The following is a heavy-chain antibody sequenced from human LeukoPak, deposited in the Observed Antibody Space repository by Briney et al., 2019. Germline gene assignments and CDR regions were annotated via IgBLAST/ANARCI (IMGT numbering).Heavy chain of an antibody. Sequence: ASVKVSCKASGYTFTSYGISWVRQAPGQGLEWMGWISAYNGNTNYAQKLQGRVTMTTDTSTSTAYMELRSLRSDDTAVYYCARSSIIAAAGPYYFDYWGQGTLVTVSS. D-gene: IGHD6-13*01. V-gene: IGHV1-18*01. J-gene: IGHJ4*02. CDR2: ISAYNGNT. CDR1: GYTFTSYG. CDR3: ARSSIIAAAGPYYFDY.